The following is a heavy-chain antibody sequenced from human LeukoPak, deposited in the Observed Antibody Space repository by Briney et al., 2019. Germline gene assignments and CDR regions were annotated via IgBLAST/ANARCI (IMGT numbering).Heavy chain of an antibody. Sequence: ASVKVSCKASGYTFSAYDINWVQQATGHGLEWMGWMNPNSGNTGFAQKFQGRVTMTRDTSINTAYMELSNLRSEDTAVYYCARDFRYSYGYLFDYWGQGTLVTVSS. V-gene: IGHV1-8*01. J-gene: IGHJ4*02. CDR2: MNPNSGNT. CDR3: ARDFRYSYGYLFDY. D-gene: IGHD5-18*01. CDR1: GYTFSAYD.